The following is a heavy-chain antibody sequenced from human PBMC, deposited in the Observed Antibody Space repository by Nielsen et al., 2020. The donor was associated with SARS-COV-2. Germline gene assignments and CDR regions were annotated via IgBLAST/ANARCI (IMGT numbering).Heavy chain of an antibody. CDR3: ASSHFNDTRGNLPWDRNYYYYMEV. D-gene: IGHD3-22*01. V-gene: IGHV1-69*13. CDR1: GGIFSSYA. CDR2: IIPIFDTA. Sequence: SVKVSCKASGGIFSSYAISWVRQAPGQGLEWLGGIIPIFDTANYAQRFQGRVTITADEPTSTAYMELNSLRSEDPAVYYCASSHFNDTRGNLPWDRNYYYYMEVWGKVTTVTVSS. J-gene: IGHJ6*03.